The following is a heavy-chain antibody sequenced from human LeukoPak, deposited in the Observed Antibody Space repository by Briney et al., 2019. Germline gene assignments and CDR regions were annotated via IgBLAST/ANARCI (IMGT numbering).Heavy chain of an antibody. D-gene: IGHD3-3*01. CDR2: INPSGGST. Sequence: ASVKVSCMASGYTFTSYYMHWVRQAPGQGLEWMGIINPSGGSTSYAQKFQGRVTMTRDTSTSTVYMELSSLRSEDTAVYYCARGFLEWLSPLDAFDIWGQGTMVTVSS. V-gene: IGHV1-46*01. CDR1: GYTFTSYY. CDR3: ARGFLEWLSPLDAFDI. J-gene: IGHJ3*02.